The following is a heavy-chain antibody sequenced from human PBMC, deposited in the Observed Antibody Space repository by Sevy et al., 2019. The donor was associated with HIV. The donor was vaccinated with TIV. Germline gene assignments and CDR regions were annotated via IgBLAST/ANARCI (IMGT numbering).Heavy chain of an antibody. D-gene: IGHD3-10*01. CDR3: ARVADYYGSGSYYTIFDY. CDR1: GFTFSSYW. CDR2: INSDGSST. J-gene: IGHJ4*02. V-gene: IGHV3-74*01. Sequence: GGSLRLSCAASGFTFSSYWMHWVRQAPGKGLVWVSRINSDGSSTSYADSVKGRFTISRDNAKNTVYLQMNSLRAEDTAVYYCARVADYYGSGSYYTIFDYWGQGTLVTVSS.